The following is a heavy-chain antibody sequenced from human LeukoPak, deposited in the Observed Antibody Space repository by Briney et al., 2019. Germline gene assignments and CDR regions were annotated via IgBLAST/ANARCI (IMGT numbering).Heavy chain of an antibody. CDR2: IDWDDDK. CDR1: GFSLSTRGMC. J-gene: IGHJ4*02. CDR3: ARILSGNSLYFDF. Sequence: ESGPTLVNPTQTLTLTCTFSGFSLSTRGMCGSWIRQPPGKALEWLARIDWDDDKYYSTSLKTRLTGSKDTSKNQVVLRMTNMDPVDTATYSCARILSGNSLYFDFWGQGTQVTVSS. V-gene: IGHV2-70*11. D-gene: IGHD6-13*01.